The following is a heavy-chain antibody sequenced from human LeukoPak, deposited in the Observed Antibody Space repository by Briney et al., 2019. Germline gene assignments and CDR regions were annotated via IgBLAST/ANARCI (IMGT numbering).Heavy chain of an antibody. Sequence: GGSLRLSCAVSGITLSNYGMSWVRQAPRKGLEWVAGISGSGGGTVYADSVKGRFTISRDNPKNTLYLQMNSLRAEDTAVYFCAKRGAVIRVVLVGFHKEAYYFDSWGQGALVTVSS. J-gene: IGHJ4*02. D-gene: IGHD2-21*01. CDR2: ISGSGGGT. V-gene: IGHV3-23*01. CDR3: AKRGAVIRVVLVGFHKEAYYFDS. CDR1: GITLSNYG.